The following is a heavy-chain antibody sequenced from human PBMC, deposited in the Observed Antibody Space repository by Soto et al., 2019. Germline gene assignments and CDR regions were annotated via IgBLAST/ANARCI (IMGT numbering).Heavy chain of an antibody. CDR1: GFTFRRHA. J-gene: IGHJ3*01. D-gene: IGHD3-9*01. CDR3: ARGASYDVLTGYSHDAFDL. CDR2: ISYDGRSK. Sequence: QVQLVESGGGVVQPGRSLRLSCAASGFTFRRHAMHWVRQAPGKGLEWVVVISYDGRSKYYADSVKGRFTISRDNSKNTLDLQMNRLRAEDTAEYYCARGASYDVLTGYSHDAFDLWGQGTKVTVSS. V-gene: IGHV3-30*04.